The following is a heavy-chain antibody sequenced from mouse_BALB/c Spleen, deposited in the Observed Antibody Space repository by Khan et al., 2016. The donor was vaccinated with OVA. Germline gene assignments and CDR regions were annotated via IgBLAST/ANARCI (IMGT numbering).Heavy chain of an antibody. Sequence: EVELVESGPELVKPGASVKISCKASGYSFTGYFMNWVMQSHGKSLEWIGRINPHIGETFYNQKFKDKATLTVDESSTTANMELRSLSSEDSAVYYCARKNGSDFDYWGQGTTLTVSS. D-gene: IGHD1-1*01. J-gene: IGHJ2*01. V-gene: IGHV1-20*02. CDR1: GYSFTGYF. CDR2: INPHIGET. CDR3: ARKNGSDFDY.